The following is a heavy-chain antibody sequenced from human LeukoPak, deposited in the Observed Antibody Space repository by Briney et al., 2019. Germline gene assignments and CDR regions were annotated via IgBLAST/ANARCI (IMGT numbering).Heavy chain of an antibody. J-gene: IGHJ4*02. CDR3: ARQTGSGLFILP. CDR1: GYSISSGYY. Sequence: PSETLSLTCTVSGYSISSGYYWGWIRQPPGKGLEWIGSIYHSGSTYYNPSLKSRVTISVDTSKNQFSLKLSTVTAADTAVYYCARQTGSGLFILPGGQGTLVTVSS. V-gene: IGHV4-38-2*02. D-gene: IGHD3/OR15-3a*01. CDR2: IYHSGST.